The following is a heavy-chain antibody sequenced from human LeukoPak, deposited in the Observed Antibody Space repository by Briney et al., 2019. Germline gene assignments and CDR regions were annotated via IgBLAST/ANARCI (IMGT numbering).Heavy chain of an antibody. V-gene: IGHV4-34*01. CDR1: GGSISGYY. Sequence: SETQSLTCAVYGGSISGYYWSWIRQPPGKGLEWIGEINHSGSTNYNPSLKSRVTISVDTSKNQFSLKLSSVTAADTAVYYCARGIRSWFDPWGQGTLVTVSS. CDR2: INHSGST. J-gene: IGHJ5*02. CDR3: ARGIRSWFDP.